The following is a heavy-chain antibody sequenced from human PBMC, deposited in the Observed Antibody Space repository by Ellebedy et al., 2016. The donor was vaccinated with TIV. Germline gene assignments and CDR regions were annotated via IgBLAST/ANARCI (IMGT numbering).Heavy chain of an antibody. CDR2: INTYNGNT. Sequence: AASVKVSCKASGHTFTSDGFGWVRQAPGQGLEWMGWINTYNGNTNYAKSFQGRLTMTTDTSTNTAYVDLRSLRPDDTAVYYCARGITGLVDLGYWGQGTLVTVSS. CDR1: GHTFTSDG. D-gene: IGHD1-1*01. CDR3: ARGITGLVDLGY. J-gene: IGHJ4*02. V-gene: IGHV1-18*04.